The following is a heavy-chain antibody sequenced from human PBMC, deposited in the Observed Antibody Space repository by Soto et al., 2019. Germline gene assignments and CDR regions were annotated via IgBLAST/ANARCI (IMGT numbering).Heavy chain of an antibody. J-gene: IGHJ4*02. Sequence: SETLSLTCTVSGDSVTSDSRYWGWIRQPPGKGLESIANIYYDGNTYYNPSLKGRVTISLDTSKNQFSLRLNSVTAADTAVYYCARSSIKPQVFMYPFDSWSQGTLVTVSS. CDR3: ARSSIKPQVFMYPFDS. CDR2: IYYDGNT. D-gene: IGHD3-3*01. CDR1: GDSVTSDSRY. V-gene: IGHV4-39*01.